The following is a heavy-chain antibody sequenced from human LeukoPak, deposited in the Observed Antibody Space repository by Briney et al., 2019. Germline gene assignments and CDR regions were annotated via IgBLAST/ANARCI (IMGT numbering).Heavy chain of an antibody. D-gene: IGHD3-22*01. Sequence: PGGSLRLSCSASGFTFSNYAMHWVRQAPGKGLEYVSAINSDGGSTYYTDSVKGRFTISRDNSKNTLYLQMSSLRAEDTAVYYCVKGEGYYYDFDAFDIWGQGTMVTVSS. J-gene: IGHJ3*02. CDR2: INSDGGST. CDR1: GFTFSNYA. CDR3: VKGEGYYYDFDAFDI. V-gene: IGHV3-64D*09.